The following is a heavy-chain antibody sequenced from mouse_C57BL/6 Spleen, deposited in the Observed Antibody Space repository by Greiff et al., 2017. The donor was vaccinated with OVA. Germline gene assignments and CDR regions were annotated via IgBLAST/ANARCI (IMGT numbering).Heavy chain of an antibody. CDR1: GYTFTDHT. Sequence: VQLQQSDAELVKPGASVKISCKVSGYTFTDHTIHWMKQRPAQGLAWIGYIYPRDGSNKYNEKFKGKATLTADKSSSTAYMQLKSLTSEDSAVYFCARRSSNWGRGWRDYCDYWGQGTTLTVSS. V-gene: IGHV1-78*01. D-gene: IGHD4-1*01. CDR3: ARRSSNWGRGWRDYCDY. CDR2: IYPRDGSN. J-gene: IGHJ2*01.